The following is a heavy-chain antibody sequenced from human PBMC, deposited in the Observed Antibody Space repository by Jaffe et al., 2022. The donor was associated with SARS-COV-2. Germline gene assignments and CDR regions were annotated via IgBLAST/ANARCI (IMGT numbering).Heavy chain of an antibody. V-gene: IGHV3-74*01. D-gene: IGHD6-19*01. CDR1: GFTFSSYW. CDR3: GRGREVAGYGAPVN. J-gene: IGHJ4*02. CDR2: IYSDGTST. Sequence: EVQLVESGGGLVQPGGSLRLSCVASGFTFSSYWMHWVRQAPGKGLVWVSRIYSDGTSTTYADSVKGRFTISRDNAKNTLYLQMNSLRAEDTAVYYCGRGREVAGYGAPVNWGQGTLVTVSS.